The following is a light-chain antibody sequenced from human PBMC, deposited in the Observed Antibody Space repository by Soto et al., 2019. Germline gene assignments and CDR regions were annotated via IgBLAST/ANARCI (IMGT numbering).Light chain of an antibody. J-gene: IGLJ1*01. Sequence: QSVLSQPPSASGTPGQRVTISCSGSSSNIGSNTVNWYQQFPGTAPKLLIYFNIQRPSGVPDRFSGSKSGTSASLAISGLQSEDEADYYCAAWDDSLNGYVFGTATKLTVL. CDR1: SSNIGSNT. CDR3: AAWDDSLNGYV. CDR2: FNI. V-gene: IGLV1-44*01.